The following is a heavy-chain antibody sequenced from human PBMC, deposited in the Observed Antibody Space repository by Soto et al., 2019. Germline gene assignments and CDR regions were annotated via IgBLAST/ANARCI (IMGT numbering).Heavy chain of an antibody. V-gene: IGHV2-5*02. Sequence: QITLKESGPTLVKPTQTLTLTCTFSAFSLSTGGVGVGWIRQPPGKALEWLALIYWDDDKRYSPSLRSRLTISKATSKNQVVPTMTNIDPVDPATYYCIQSRCGGDCLQSYASYYYYGMDVWGQGPTVTVSS. D-gene: IGHD2-21*02. CDR2: IYWDDDK. CDR1: AFSLSTGGVG. CDR3: IQSRCGGDCLQSYASYYYYGMDV. J-gene: IGHJ6*02.